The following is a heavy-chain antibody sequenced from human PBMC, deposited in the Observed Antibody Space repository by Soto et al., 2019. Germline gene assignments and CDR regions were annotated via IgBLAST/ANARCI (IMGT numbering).Heavy chain of an antibody. CDR1: GGSIRSDDYY. V-gene: IGHV4-30-4*01. Sequence: SETLSLTCTVSGGSIRSDDYYWTWIRQPPGEGLEWIGYIYYTGRTLYNPSLKSRVTISIGTSKNQFSLRLSSVSAADTAVYYCARELSNSPDYFDGWGQGTLVTVSS. J-gene: IGHJ4*02. D-gene: IGHD6-6*01. CDR2: IYYTGRT. CDR3: ARELSNSPDYFDG.